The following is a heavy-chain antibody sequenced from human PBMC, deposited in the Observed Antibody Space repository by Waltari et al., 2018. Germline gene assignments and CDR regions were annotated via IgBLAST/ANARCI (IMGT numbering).Heavy chain of an antibody. CDR2: IYDSGAT. CDR3: TRGLFGRSWTPYY. J-gene: IGHJ4*02. D-gene: IGHD3-10*01. CDR1: GASVRDYY. V-gene: IGHV4-59*02. Sequence: QVQLQESGPGLVRPSETLSLPRTVSGASVRDYYWNWIRLPPGKGLEGIGTIYDSGATYYNPSLKSRLTMLMDTSKNQFSLILESVTAADRGLYYCTRGLFGRSWTPYYWGQGTLVTVSS.